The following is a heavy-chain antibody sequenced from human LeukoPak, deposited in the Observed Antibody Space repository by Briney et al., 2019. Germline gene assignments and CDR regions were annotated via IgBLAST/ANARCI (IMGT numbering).Heavy chain of an antibody. V-gene: IGHV1-2*02. D-gene: IGHD6-13*01. CDR3: ARERTAAAATSADY. J-gene: IGHJ4*01. CDR2: INPNSGGT. CDR1: GYTFTGYY. Sequence: ASVKVSCKASGYTFTGYYMHWVRQAPRQGLEWMGWINPNSGGTNYAQKFQGRVTMTRDTSISTAYMELSRLRSDDTAVYYCARERTAAAATSADYWGQGTLVTVCS.